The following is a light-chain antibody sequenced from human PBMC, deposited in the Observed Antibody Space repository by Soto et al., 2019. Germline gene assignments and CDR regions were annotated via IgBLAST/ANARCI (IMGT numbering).Light chain of an antibody. CDR2: TAS. CDR3: QQYNSYSRT. Sequence: DIQMTQSPSSLSASIGDRVTITCQASQNITNNLSWYQQKPGKAPRLLIYTASSLESGVPSRFSGSGSGTEFTLTISSLQPDDFATYYCQQYNSYSRTFGQGTKVDIK. CDR1: QNITNN. V-gene: IGKV1-5*03. J-gene: IGKJ1*01.